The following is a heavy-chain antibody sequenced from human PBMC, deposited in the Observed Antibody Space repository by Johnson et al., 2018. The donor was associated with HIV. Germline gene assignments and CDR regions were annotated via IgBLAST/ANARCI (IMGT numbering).Heavy chain of an antibody. CDR3: ARVRFGDSDAFDI. CDR2: ISYDGSNI. J-gene: IGHJ3*02. CDR1: GFTFSSYG. V-gene: IGHV3-30*03. D-gene: IGHD4-17*01. Sequence: QVQLVESGGGVVQPGRSLRLSCAASGFTFSSYGMNWVRQAPGKGLEWVAVISYDGSNIYSADSVKGRFTISRDNSKNTLYLQLNSLRADDTAVYVCARVRFGDSDAFDIWGQGTLVTVSS.